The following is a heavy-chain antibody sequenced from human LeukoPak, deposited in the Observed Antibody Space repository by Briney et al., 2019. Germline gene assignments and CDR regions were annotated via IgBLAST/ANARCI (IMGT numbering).Heavy chain of an antibody. J-gene: IGHJ4*02. CDR2: ISSSGTTI. Sequence: PGGSLRLSCAASGFTFSTYSMNWVRQAPGKGLEWVSYISSSGTTIYYADSVKGRFTISRDNAKNSLYLQMNSLRAEDTAVYYCETGLRGWFRGYWGQGTLVTVSS. D-gene: IGHD5-12*01. CDR1: GFTFSTYS. CDR3: ETGLRGWFRGY. V-gene: IGHV3-48*04.